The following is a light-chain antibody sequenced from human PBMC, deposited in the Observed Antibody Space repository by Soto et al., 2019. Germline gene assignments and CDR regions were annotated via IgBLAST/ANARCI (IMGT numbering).Light chain of an antibody. Sequence: EIVLTQSPATLSLSPGERATLSCRASQSVSSYLAWYQQKPGQAPGLLIYDASNRATGIPARFSGSGSGTDFTLTISSLAPEDFAVYYCQQRSNWPLSYTFGQGTKLEIK. CDR1: QSVSSY. CDR2: DAS. J-gene: IGKJ2*01. V-gene: IGKV3-11*01. CDR3: QQRSNWPLSYT.